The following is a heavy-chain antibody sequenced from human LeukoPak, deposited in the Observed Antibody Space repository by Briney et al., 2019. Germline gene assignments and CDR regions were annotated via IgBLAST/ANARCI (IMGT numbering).Heavy chain of an antibody. Sequence: PGGSLRLSCAASGFTFSSYAMSWVRQAPGKGLEWVSGISWNSGSIGYADSVKGRFTISRDNAKNSLYLQMNSLRAEDTALYYCAKEGYYYDSSGYYLAYWGQGTLVTVSS. J-gene: IGHJ4*02. CDR1: GFTFSSYA. CDR2: ISWNSGSI. D-gene: IGHD3-22*01. CDR3: AKEGYYYDSSGYYLAY. V-gene: IGHV3-9*01.